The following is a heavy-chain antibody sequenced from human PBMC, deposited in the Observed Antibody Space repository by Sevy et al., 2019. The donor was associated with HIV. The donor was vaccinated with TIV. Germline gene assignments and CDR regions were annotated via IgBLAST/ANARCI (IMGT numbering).Heavy chain of an antibody. CDR2: INHSGST. Sequence: SETLSLTCAVYGGSFSGYYWSWIRQPPGKGLEWIGEINHSGSTNYNPSLKSRVTISVDTSKNQFSLKLSSVTAADTAVYYCARHCTGTSCSHAFDIWRQGTMFTVSS. D-gene: IGHD2-2*01. V-gene: IGHV4-34*01. J-gene: IGHJ3*02. CDR1: GGSFSGYY. CDR3: ARHCTGTSCSHAFDI.